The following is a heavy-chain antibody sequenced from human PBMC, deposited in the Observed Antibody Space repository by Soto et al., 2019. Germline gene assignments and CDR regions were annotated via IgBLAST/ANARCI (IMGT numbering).Heavy chain of an antibody. V-gene: IGHV4-39*01. CDR2: IYYSGST. Sequence: SSETLSLTCTVSGGSISSSSYYWGWIRQPPGKGLEWIGSIYYSGSTYYNPSLKGRVTISVDTSKNQFSLKLSSVTAADTAVYYCATRPVLLWFGELGTFDPWGQGTLVT. CDR3: ATRPVLLWFGELGTFDP. CDR1: GGSISSSSYY. D-gene: IGHD3-10*01. J-gene: IGHJ5*02.